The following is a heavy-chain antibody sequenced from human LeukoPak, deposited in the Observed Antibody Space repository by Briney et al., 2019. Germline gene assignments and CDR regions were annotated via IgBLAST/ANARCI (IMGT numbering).Heavy chain of an antibody. CDR3: VRDYRACFDY. V-gene: IGHV3-9*01. D-gene: IGHD3-16*02. Sequence: GGSLRLSCAASGFTFEDYGMHWVRQVPGKGLEWVSGISWNSGSIGYADSVKGRFTISRDNAKNSLYLQMNSLRAEDTAVYYCVRDYRACFDYWGQGALVTVSS. J-gene: IGHJ4*02. CDR2: ISWNSGSI. CDR1: GFTFEDYG.